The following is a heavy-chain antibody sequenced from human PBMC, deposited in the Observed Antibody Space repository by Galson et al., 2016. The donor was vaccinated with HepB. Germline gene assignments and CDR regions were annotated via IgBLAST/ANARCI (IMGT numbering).Heavy chain of an antibody. V-gene: IGHV3-23*01. D-gene: IGHD6-19*01. Sequence: SLRLSCAASGFNFNNYAMNWVRQAPGKGLEWVSGISGSAVSTYFADSVKGRFTISRDNSKNTLYLEMNRLRVEDAAIYYCAKDGIWQWPINGMDDWGQGTTVTVSS. J-gene: IGHJ6*02. CDR2: ISGSAVST. CDR1: GFNFNNYA. CDR3: AKDGIWQWPINGMDD.